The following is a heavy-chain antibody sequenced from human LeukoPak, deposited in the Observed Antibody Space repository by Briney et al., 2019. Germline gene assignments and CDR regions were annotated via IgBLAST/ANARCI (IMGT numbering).Heavy chain of an antibody. D-gene: IGHD6-19*01. J-gene: IGHJ4*02. Sequence: SETLSLTCAVSGGSISSSSSYWGWLRQPPGKGLEWIGHIYYSGSTNYNPSLKSRVSISVDTSKNQFSLKLSSVTAADTAVYYCARRPHYSSAFFDYWGQGTLVTVSS. CDR1: GGSISSSSSY. CDR2: IYYSGST. CDR3: ARRPHYSSAFFDY. V-gene: IGHV4-61*05.